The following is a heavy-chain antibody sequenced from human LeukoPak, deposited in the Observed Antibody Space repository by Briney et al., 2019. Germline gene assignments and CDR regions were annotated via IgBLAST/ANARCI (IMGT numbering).Heavy chain of an antibody. J-gene: IGHJ4*02. CDR2: ISGSGGNT. D-gene: IGHD4-17*01. V-gene: IGHV3-23*01. CDR3: ARDRTTVTDTAWDFDY. Sequence: PGGSLRLSCAASGFTFPNYVMSWVRQAPGKGLEWVSGISGSGGNTYYADSVKGRFTISRDNSKNTLYLQMNSLRSDDTAVYYCARDRTTVTDTAWDFDYWGQGTLVTVSS. CDR1: GFTFPNYV.